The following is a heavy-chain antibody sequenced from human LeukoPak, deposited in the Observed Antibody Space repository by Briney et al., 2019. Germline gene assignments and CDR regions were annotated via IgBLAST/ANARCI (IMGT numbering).Heavy chain of an antibody. CDR3: ARGRYYYDSSGYFGFDY. J-gene: IGHJ4*02. D-gene: IGHD3-22*01. Sequence: GALVKVSCKASGYTFTSYDINWVRQATGQGLEWMGWMNPNSGNTGYAQKFQGRVTMTRNTSISTAYMELSSLRSEDTAVYYCARGRYYYDSSGYFGFDYWGQGTLVTVSS. CDR2: MNPNSGNT. V-gene: IGHV1-8*01. CDR1: GYTFTSYD.